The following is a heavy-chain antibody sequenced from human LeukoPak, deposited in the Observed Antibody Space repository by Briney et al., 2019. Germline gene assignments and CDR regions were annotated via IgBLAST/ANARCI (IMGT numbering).Heavy chain of an antibody. Sequence: PGGSLRLSCAASGFTFSNYWITWVRQAPGKGLEWVANIKQDGSEKYYMDSVKGRFTISRDNAKNSLFLQMNRLRAEDTAVYYCARGDRVGVTTGHFDYWGQGTLVTVSS. V-gene: IGHV3-7*03. CDR2: IKQDGSEK. CDR1: GFTFSNYW. D-gene: IGHD1-26*01. CDR3: ARGDRVGVTTGHFDY. J-gene: IGHJ4*02.